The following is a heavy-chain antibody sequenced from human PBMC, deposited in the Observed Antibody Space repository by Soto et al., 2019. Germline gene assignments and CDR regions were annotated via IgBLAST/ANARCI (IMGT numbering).Heavy chain of an antibody. CDR2: IKQDGSEK. J-gene: IGHJ6*03. CDR1: GFSIRDYW. Sequence: EEQLVESGGGLVQPGGSLRLSCAASGFSIRDYWMTWVRQAPGKGLDWVANIKQDGSEKFYVDSLKGRFTISRDNAKNSVYLRMNSLRGDDTAVYYCARGKDGRRAGTYYFDMDVWGKGTTVTLSS. V-gene: IGHV3-7*01. D-gene: IGHD1-1*01. CDR3: ARGKDGRRAGTYYFDMDV.